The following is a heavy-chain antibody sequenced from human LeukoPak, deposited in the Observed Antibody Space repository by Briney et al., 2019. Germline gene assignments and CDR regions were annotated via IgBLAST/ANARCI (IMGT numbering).Heavy chain of an antibody. J-gene: IGHJ5*02. CDR3: ARDALIPNLWEGGVDP. Sequence: ASVKVSCKASGYTFTSYGISWVRQAPGQGLEWMGWISAYNGNTNYAQKLQGRVTMTTDTSTSTAYMELRSLRSDDTAVYYCARDALIPNLWEGGVDPWGQGTLVTVSS. CDR1: GYTFTSYG. V-gene: IGHV1-18*01. D-gene: IGHD3-16*01. CDR2: ISAYNGNT.